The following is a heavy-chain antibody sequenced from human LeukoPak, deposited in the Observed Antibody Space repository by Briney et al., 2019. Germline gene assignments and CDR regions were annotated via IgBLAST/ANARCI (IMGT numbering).Heavy chain of an antibody. CDR3: ARGPIMVFGVVVPFPMDV. J-gene: IGHJ6*03. CDR1: GFNFTNYN. CDR2: ISSSSSDI. V-gene: IGHV3-21*01. D-gene: IGHD3-3*01. Sequence: GGSLRLSCVTSGFNFTNYNMNWVRQAPGKGLEWISSISSSSSDIHHVDSVKGRFTVSRDNAKSSLYLQMNSLRGEDTALYFCARGPIMVFGVVVPFPMDVWGKGTTVIVSS.